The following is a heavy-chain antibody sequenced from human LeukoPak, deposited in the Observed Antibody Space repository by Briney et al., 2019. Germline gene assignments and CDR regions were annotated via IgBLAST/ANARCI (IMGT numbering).Heavy chain of an antibody. D-gene: IGHD3-22*01. CDR1: GGSISSYY. V-gene: IGHV4-59*08. CDR2: IYYSGST. CDR3: ARVNYYDSSGYRLVDY. J-gene: IGHJ4*02. Sequence: PSETLSLTCTVSGGSISSYYWSWIRQPPGKGLEWIGYIYYSGSTNYNPSLKSRVTISVDTSKNQFSLKLSSVTAADTAVYYCARVNYYDSSGYRLVDYWGQGTLVTVSS.